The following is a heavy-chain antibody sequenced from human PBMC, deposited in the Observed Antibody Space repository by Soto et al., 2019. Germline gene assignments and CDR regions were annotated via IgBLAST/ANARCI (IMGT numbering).Heavy chain of an antibody. J-gene: IGHJ4*02. CDR1: GYTFTSYG. V-gene: IGHV1-18*01. CDR3: ARDNWLDYYDSSGRGSPGTG. CDR2: ISAYNGNT. D-gene: IGHD3-22*01. Sequence: ASVKVSCKASGYTFTSYGISWVRQAPGQGLEWMGWISAYNGNTNYAQKLQGRVTMTTDTSTSTAYMELRSLRSDDTAVYYCARDNWLDYYDSSGRGSPGTGWGQGTLVTVSS.